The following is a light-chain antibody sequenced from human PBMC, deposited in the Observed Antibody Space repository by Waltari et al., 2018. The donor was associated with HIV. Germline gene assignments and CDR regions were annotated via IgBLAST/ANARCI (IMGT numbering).Light chain of an antibody. CDR1: QSVLYSSNNNNY. J-gene: IGKJ1*01. Sequence: DIVMPQSPDSLAVSLGERATINCKSRQSVLYSSNNNNYLTWDQKKPGKHPKLLIYEASTREAGVPDRFSGSGSGTDFTLTISSLQAEDVAVYYCQQYYSTPPTFGQGTKVEIK. V-gene: IGKV4-1*01. CDR3: QQYYSTPPT. CDR2: EAS.